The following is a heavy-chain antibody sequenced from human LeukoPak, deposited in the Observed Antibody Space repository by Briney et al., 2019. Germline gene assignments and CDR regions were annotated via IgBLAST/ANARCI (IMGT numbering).Heavy chain of an antibody. D-gene: IGHD3-10*01. CDR2: INHSGST. CDR1: GGSFSGYY. V-gene: IGHV4-34*01. Sequence: SETLSLTCAVYGGSFSGYYWSWIRQPPGKGLEWIGEINHSGSTNYNPSLKSRVTISVDTSKNQFSLKLGSVTAADTAVYYCASYSQNMVQGVINRYNWFDPWGQGTLVTVSS. J-gene: IGHJ5*02. CDR3: ASYSQNMVQGVINRYNWFDP.